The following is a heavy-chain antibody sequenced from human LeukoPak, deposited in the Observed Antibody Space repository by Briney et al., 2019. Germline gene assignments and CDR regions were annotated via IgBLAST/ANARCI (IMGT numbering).Heavy chain of an antibody. V-gene: IGHV3-7*01. Sequence: PGGSLRLSCAASGFTFSTYWLTWVRQAPGKGLEWVASIKQDGSEKFYVDSVKGRFTISRDNAKNSLYLQMNSLRAEDTAVYYCARSPDGPDYWGQGTLVTVSS. CDR3: ARSPDGPDY. CDR2: IKQDGSEK. J-gene: IGHJ4*02. CDR1: GFTFSTYW.